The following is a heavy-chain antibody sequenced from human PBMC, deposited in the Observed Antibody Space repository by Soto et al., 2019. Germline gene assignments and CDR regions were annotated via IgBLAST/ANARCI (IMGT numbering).Heavy chain of an antibody. CDR3: SGYYYAFWSGSFDKSGMAV. Sequence: SATRSLTCTVSGGSISSSSYYWGWIRQPPGKGLEWIGSIYYSGSTYYNPALKGRATISVDTSKNLSSLKLSSVPAEDMAVYYCSGYYYAFWSGSFDKSGMAVWGQGTTVTV. V-gene: IGHV4-39*01. J-gene: IGHJ6*02. D-gene: IGHD3-3*01. CDR2: IYYSGST. CDR1: GGSISSSSYY.